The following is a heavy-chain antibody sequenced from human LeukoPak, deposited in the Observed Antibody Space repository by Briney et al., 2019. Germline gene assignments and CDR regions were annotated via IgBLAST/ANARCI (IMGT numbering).Heavy chain of an antibody. V-gene: IGHV5-51*01. CDR1: GYSFTNYW. CDR3: ARQVYCGGGSCYGHYYFDF. J-gene: IGHJ4*02. D-gene: IGHD2-15*01. CDR2: IYPGDSNT. Sequence: GESLKISCKGSGYSFTNYWIGWVRQMPGKGLEWMGIIYPGDSNTRYSPSFQGQVTISADKSINTAYLRWSSLKASDTAMYYCARQVYCGGGSCYGHYYFDFWGQGTLVTVSS.